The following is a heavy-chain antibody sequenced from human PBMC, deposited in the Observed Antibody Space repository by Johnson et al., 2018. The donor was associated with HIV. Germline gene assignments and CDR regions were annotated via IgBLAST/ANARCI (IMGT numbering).Heavy chain of an antibody. V-gene: IGHV3-43D*03. CDR3: AKVLTHYYDSSGYYYNAFDI. Sequence: VQLVESGGVVVQPGGSLRLSCAASGFTFDDYAMHWVRQAPGKGLEWVSLISWDGGSTYYADSVKGRFTISRDNSKNSLYLQMNSLRAEDTALYYCAKVLTHYYDSSGYYYNAFDIWGQGTMVTVSS. D-gene: IGHD3-22*01. CDR1: GFTFDDYA. CDR2: ISWDGGST. J-gene: IGHJ3*02.